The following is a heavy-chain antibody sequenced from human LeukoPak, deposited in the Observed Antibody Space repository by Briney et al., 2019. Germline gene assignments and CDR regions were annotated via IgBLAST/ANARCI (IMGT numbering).Heavy chain of an antibody. V-gene: IGHV4-4*07. CDR2: IYSTGST. CDR1: GGSISSDC. D-gene: IGHD6-13*01. CDR3: F. Sequence: SETLSLTCTVSGGSISSDCWSWIRQPAGKGLEWIGRIYSTGSTNYNPSLKSRVTMSVDTSKNQFSLRLRSVTAAAGTAGFDFWGQGALVTVSS. J-gene: IGHJ4*02.